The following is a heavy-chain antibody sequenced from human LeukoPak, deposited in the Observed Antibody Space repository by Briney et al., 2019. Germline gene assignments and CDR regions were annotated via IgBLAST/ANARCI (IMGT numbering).Heavy chain of an antibody. Sequence: SETLSLTCTVSGGSISSGSYYWSWIRQPAGKGLEWIGRIYTSGSTNYNPSLKSRVTISVDTSKNQFSLKLSSVTAADTAVYYCARAAYYYGSGSGVGYYYYYMGVWGKGTTVTVSS. D-gene: IGHD3-10*01. J-gene: IGHJ6*03. V-gene: IGHV4-61*02. CDR2: IYTSGST. CDR1: GGSISSGSYY. CDR3: ARAAYYYGSGSGVGYYYYYMGV.